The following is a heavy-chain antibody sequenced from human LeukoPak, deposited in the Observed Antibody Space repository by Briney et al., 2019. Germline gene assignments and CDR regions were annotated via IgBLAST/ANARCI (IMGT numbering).Heavy chain of an antibody. Sequence: KPGGSLRLSCAASGFTFSNTWMNWVRQAPGKGLEWVGSIKRIIDGGTTDYAAPVKGRFTVSRDDSINTLYLQMTSLKTEDTAVYYCTAQGGSGDLRYWGQGTLVTVSS. V-gene: IGHV3-15*01. CDR1: GFTFSNTW. CDR2: IKRIIDGGTT. D-gene: IGHD4-17*01. CDR3: TAQGGSGDLRY. J-gene: IGHJ4*02.